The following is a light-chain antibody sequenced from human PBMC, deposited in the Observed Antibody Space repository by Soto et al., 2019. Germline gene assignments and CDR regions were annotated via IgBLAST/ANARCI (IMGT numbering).Light chain of an antibody. CDR2: EVS. CDR1: NSDIGGYNF. J-gene: IGLJ3*02. V-gene: IGLV2-14*01. CDR3: SSFSSSTTVLV. Sequence: QSALTQPASVSGSPGQSLTISCTGSNSDIGGYNFVSWYQQHPDKAPKLMIYEVSNRPSGVSSRFSGAKSGNTASLTISGLQADDEADYYCSSFSSSTTVLVFGGGTKLTVL.